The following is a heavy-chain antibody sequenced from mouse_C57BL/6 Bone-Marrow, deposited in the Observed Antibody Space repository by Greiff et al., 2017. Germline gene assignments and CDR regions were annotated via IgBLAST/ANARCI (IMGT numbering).Heavy chain of an antibody. D-gene: IGHD1-1*01. CDR3: ARDPITTEWYFDV. V-gene: IGHV5-4*01. CDR2: ISDGGSYT. Sequence: EVKLMESGGGLVKPGGSLKLSCAASGFTFSSYAMSWVRQTPEKRLEWVATISDGGSYTYYPDNVKGRFTIARDNAKNNLYLQMSQLKSEDTAMYYCARDPITTEWYFDVWGTGTTVTVSS. J-gene: IGHJ1*03. CDR1: GFTFSSYA.